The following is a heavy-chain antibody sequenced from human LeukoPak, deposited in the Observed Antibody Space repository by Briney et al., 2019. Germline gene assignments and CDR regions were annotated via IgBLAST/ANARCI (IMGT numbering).Heavy chain of an antibody. CDR1: GYSISSGYY. V-gene: IGHV4-38-2*01. J-gene: IGHJ4*02. CDR3: ARQGGTIFGVVIRDFDY. CDR2: IYHSGST. D-gene: IGHD3-3*01. Sequence: SETLSLTCAVSGYSISSGYYWGWIRQPPGKGLEWIGSIYHSGSTYYNPSLKSRVTISVDTFKNQFSLKLSSVTAADTAVYYCARQGGTIFGVVIRDFDYWGQGTLVTVSS.